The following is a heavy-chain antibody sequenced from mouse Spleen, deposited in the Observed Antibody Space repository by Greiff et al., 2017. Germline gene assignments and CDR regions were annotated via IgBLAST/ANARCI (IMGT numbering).Heavy chain of an antibody. V-gene: IGHV1-53*01. D-gene: IGHD1-1*01. CDR3: ARNYYGSRNYFDY. CDR2: INPSSGGT. CDR1: GYTFTSYW. Sequence: QVQLQQSGTELVKPGASVKLSCKASGYTFTSYWMHWVKQRPGQGLEWIGNINPSSGGTNYNEKFKSKATLTVDKSSSTAYMQLSSLTSEDSAVYYCARNYYGSRNYFDYWGQGTTLTVSS. J-gene: IGHJ2*01.